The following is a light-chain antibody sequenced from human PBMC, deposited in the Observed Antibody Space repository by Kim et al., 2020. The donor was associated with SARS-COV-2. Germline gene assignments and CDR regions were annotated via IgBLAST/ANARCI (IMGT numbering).Light chain of an antibody. Sequence: EIVMTQSPATQSVSPGERATLSCWASQNVNSNFVWYQQKPGQGPRVLIYGASTRATGIPARFSGSGSGTEFTLTISSLQSEDFAVYYCLQYINWPWTFGQGTKVDIK. J-gene: IGKJ1*01. CDR1: QNVNSN. CDR3: LQYINWPWT. CDR2: GAS. V-gene: IGKV3-15*01.